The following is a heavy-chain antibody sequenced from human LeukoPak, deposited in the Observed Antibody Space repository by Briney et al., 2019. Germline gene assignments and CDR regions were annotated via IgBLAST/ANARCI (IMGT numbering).Heavy chain of an antibody. V-gene: IGHV4-34*01. CDR1: GESFSGYY. Sequence: SETLSLTCAVYGESFSGYYWSWIRQPPGKGLEWIGEINHSGSTNYNPSLKSRVTISVDTSKNQFSLKLSSVTAADTAVYYCARAPYYDFWSSYPTKLRANWFDPWGQGTLVTVSS. D-gene: IGHD3-3*01. J-gene: IGHJ5*02. CDR3: ARAPYYDFWSSYPTKLRANWFDP. CDR2: INHSGST.